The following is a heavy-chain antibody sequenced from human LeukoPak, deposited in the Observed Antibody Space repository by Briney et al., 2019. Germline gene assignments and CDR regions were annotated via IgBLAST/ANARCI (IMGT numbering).Heavy chain of an antibody. D-gene: IGHD6-19*01. CDR1: GFTFSSYS. V-gene: IGHV3-21*01. Sequence: GGSLRLSCAASGFTFSSYSMSWVRQAPGKGLEWVSSITTSSTYISYADSVKGRFTISRDNAKNSLYLQMNSLRAEDTAVYYCARGKYSSGWFDYWGQGTLVTVFS. J-gene: IGHJ4*02. CDR3: ARGKYSSGWFDY. CDR2: ITTSSTYI.